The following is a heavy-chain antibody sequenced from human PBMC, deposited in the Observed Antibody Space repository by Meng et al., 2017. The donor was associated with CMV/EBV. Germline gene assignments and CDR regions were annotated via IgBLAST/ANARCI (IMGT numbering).Heavy chain of an antibody. J-gene: IGHJ4*02. Sequence: CAPSGFTFSSYGMHWVRQAPGKGLEWLALISYDGSNKYYADSVKGRFTISRDNSKNTLYLQMNSLRAEDTAVYYCAKDLSTGGSLDYWGQGTLVTVSS. CDR2: ISYDGSNK. CDR1: GFTFSSYG. CDR3: AKDLSTGGSLDY. V-gene: IGHV3-30*18. D-gene: IGHD3-16*01.